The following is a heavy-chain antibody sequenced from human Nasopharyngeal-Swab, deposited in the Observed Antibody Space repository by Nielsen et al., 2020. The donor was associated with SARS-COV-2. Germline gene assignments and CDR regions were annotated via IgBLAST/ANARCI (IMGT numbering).Heavy chain of an antibody. CDR2: ISEDGSIT. D-gene: IGHD2-2*01. CDR3: ASQLGHPDS. CDR1: GFTFSSHW. V-gene: IGHV3-74*01. Sequence: GGSLRLSCAASGFTFSSHWMYWVRQAPGKGLVWVSRISEDGSITTYADSVKGRFTISRDNAKNTLFLQMHSLRADDTAIYYCASQLGHPDSWGQGTLVTVSS. J-gene: IGHJ4*02.